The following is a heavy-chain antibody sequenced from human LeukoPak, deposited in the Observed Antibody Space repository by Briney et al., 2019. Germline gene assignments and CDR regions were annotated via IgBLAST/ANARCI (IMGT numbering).Heavy chain of an antibody. Sequence: ASVKVSCKASGYTFTSYGISWVRQAPGQGLEWMGSISAYNGNTNYAQKLQGRVTMTTDTSTSTAYMELRSLRSDDTAVYYCAVGGIVDTAMVFYYFDYWGQGTLVTVSS. CDR1: GYTFTSYG. J-gene: IGHJ4*02. D-gene: IGHD5-18*01. CDR3: AVGGIVDTAMVFYYFDY. V-gene: IGHV1-18*04. CDR2: ISAYNGNT.